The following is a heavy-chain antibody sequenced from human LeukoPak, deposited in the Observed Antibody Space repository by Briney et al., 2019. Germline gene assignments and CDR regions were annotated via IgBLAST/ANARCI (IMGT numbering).Heavy chain of an antibody. CDR3: ARDAATIGTYWYFDL. D-gene: IGHD1-1*01. Sequence: WGSLSLSCAASGFSFSGYSMNWVRQAPGKGLEWVSDISNSDGSIYYAASVKGRFTISRDNAKLSLFLQMNTMRDDDTAVYYCARDAATIGTYWYFDLWGRGTLVTVSS. V-gene: IGHV3-48*02. CDR2: ISNSDGSI. J-gene: IGHJ2*01. CDR1: GFSFSGYS.